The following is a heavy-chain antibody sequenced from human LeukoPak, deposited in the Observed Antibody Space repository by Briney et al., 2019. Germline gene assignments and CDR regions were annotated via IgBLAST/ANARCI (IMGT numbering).Heavy chain of an antibody. J-gene: IGHJ3*02. V-gene: IGHV3-7*01. CDR2: IKQDGSEK. CDR1: GFTFSCYW. D-gene: IGHD3-22*01. Sequence: GGSLRLSCAASGFTFSCYWMSWVRQAPGKGLEWVANIKQDGSEKYYVDSVKGRFTISRDNAKNSLYLQMNSLRAEDTAVYYCARDKTTYYYDSSGPGASDIWGQGTMVTVSS. CDR3: ARDKTTYYYDSSGPGASDI.